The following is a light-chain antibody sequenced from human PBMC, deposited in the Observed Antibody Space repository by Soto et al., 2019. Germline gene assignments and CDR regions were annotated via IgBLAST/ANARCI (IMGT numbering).Light chain of an antibody. CDR2: GNS. V-gene: IGLV1-40*01. CDR1: SSNIGAGYD. CDR3: QSYDSSLSGWV. J-gene: IGLJ3*02. Sequence: QSVLTQPPSVSGAPGQRVTISCTGSSSNIGAGYDVHWYHQLPGTAPKLLIYGNSNRPSGVPDRFSGSKSGTSASLAITGLQAEDGAEYYCQSYDSSLSGWVFGGGTQLTVL.